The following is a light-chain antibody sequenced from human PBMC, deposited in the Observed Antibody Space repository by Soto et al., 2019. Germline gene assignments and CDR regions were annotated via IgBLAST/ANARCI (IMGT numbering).Light chain of an antibody. CDR1: SSNIGAGYD. J-gene: IGLJ2*01. CDR2: GNS. V-gene: IGLV1-40*01. Sequence: QSVLTQPPSVSGAPGQRVTISCTGSSSNIGAGYDVHWYQQLPGTAPKLLIYGNSNRPSGVPDRFSGSKSGTSASLAITGVQAEDEGDYCCQSYDSSLSGYVVFGGGTKVTVL. CDR3: QSYDSSLSGYVV.